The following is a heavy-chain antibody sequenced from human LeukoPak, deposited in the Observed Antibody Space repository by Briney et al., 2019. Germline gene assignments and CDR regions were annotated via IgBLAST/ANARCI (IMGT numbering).Heavy chain of an antibody. V-gene: IGHV4-38-2*01. CDR1: GYSISRGYY. J-gene: IGHJ6*03. Sequence: KSSETLSLTCAVSGYSISRGYYWVWIRQPPGRGLEWVCSLYHSDSAYYNTSLRSRVSMSVDTSKNQFSLTLSFVTAADTAVYYCARQHDSYYYYYIDVWGSGTTVTVSS. CDR3: ARQHDSYYYYYIDV. CDR2: LYHSDSA.